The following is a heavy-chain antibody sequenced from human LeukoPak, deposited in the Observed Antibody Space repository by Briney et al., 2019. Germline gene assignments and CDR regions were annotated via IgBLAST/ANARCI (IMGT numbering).Heavy chain of an antibody. J-gene: IGHJ3*01. Sequence: ASVKVSCKASGYTFTSYAIHWVRQAPGQRLEWMGVINAGNGNTKYSQKFQDRVIITRDTSASTAYMEPSSLRSEDTAVYYCARSYYDILTGWINNAFDVWGQGTMVTVSS. D-gene: IGHD3-9*01. CDR2: INAGNGNT. V-gene: IGHV1-3*01. CDR1: GYTFTSYA. CDR3: ARSYYDILTGWINNAFDV.